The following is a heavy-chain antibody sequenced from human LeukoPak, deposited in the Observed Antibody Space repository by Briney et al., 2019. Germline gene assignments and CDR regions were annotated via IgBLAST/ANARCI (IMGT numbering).Heavy chain of an antibody. Sequence: PGGSLRLSCVASGFTFSSYWMHWVRQDPGKGLVWVSAISGSGGSTYYADSVKGRFTISRDNSKNTLYLQMNSLRAEDTAVYYCAKGDITIFGVVTGLYYMDVWGKGTTVTVSS. J-gene: IGHJ6*03. CDR3: AKGDITIFGVVTGLYYMDV. V-gene: IGHV3-23*01. CDR1: GFTFSSYW. D-gene: IGHD3-3*01. CDR2: ISGSGGST.